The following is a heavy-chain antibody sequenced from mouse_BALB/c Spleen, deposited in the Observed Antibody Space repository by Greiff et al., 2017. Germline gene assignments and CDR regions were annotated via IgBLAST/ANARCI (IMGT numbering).Heavy chain of an antibody. CDR3: ARELGPYAMDY. CDR2: IWGDGST. V-gene: IGHV2-6-7*01. Sequence: VQLQESGPGLVAPSQSLSITCTVSGFSLTGYGVNWVRQPPGKGLEWLGMIWGDGSTDYNSALKSRLSISKDNSKSQVFLKMNSLQTDDTARYYCARELGPYAMDYWGQGTSVTVSS. D-gene: IGHD4-1*01. J-gene: IGHJ4*01. CDR1: GFSLTGYG.